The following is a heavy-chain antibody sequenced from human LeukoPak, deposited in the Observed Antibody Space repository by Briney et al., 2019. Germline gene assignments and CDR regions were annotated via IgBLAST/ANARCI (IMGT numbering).Heavy chain of an antibody. V-gene: IGHV1-69*01. CDR2: IIHIFGTA. J-gene: IGHJ6*02. Sequence: GSSVKVSCKASGGTFSSYAISWVRQAPGQGRELMGGIIHIFGTANDAQKFEGRVTITADESTSTAYMELSSLRSEDTVVYYCARDGSWYYYGMDVWGQGTTVTVSS. CDR1: GGTFSSYA. D-gene: IGHD6-13*01. CDR3: ARDGSWYYYGMDV.